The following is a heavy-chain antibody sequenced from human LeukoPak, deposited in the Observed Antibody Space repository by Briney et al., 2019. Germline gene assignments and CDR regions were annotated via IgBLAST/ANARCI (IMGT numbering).Heavy chain of an antibody. V-gene: IGHV1-69*06. D-gene: IGHD6-13*01. CDR1: GGTFSSYA. J-gene: IGHJ6*03. Sequence: SVKVSCKASGGTFSSYAISWVRQAPGQGLEWMGGIIPIFGTTNYAQKFQDRDTITADKSTSTAYMELSSLRSEDTAVYYCARVVGLTGYSSSWYSGYYYYMDVWGKGTTVTVSS. CDR2: IIPIFGTT. CDR3: ARVVGLTGYSSSWYSGYYYYMDV.